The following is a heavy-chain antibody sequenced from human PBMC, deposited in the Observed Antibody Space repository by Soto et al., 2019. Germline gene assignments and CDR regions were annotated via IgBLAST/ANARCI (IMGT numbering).Heavy chain of an antibody. D-gene: IGHD2-15*01. Sequence: PGGSLRLSCTASGFNFGDYAMSWFRQAPGKGLEWVGFIRSKAYGGTTEYAASVKGRFTISRDDSKSIAYLQMDSLKTEDTAVYYCTREGCSGGSCYSFFNWGQGTLVTVSS. CDR1: GFNFGDYA. J-gene: IGHJ4*02. CDR3: TREGCSGGSCYSFFN. CDR2: IRSKAYGGTT. V-gene: IGHV3-49*03.